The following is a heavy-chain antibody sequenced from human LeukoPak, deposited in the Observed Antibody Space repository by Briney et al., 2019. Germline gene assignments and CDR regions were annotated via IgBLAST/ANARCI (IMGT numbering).Heavy chain of an antibody. D-gene: IGHD4-17*01. J-gene: IGHJ6*02. CDR1: GGSISSGGYY. CDR3: ARERADYGDYSAYYYYGMDV. CDR2: IYYSGST. Sequence: SETLSLTCTVSGGSISSGGYYWSWIRQHPGKGLEWIGYIYYSGSTYYNPSLKSRVTISVDTSKNQFSLKLSSVTAADTAVYYCARERADYGDYSAYYYYGMDVWGQGTTVTVSS. V-gene: IGHV4-31*03.